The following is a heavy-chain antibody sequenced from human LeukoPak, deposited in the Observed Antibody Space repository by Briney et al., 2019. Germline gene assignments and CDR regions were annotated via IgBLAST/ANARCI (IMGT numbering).Heavy chain of an antibody. J-gene: IGHJ4*02. CDR3: AVTYYYDSSGYAVFDY. CDR2: IIPIFGTA. CDR1: GGTFSSYA. V-gene: IGHV1-69*06. D-gene: IGHD3-22*01. Sequence: ASVKVSCKASGGTFSSYAISWVRQAPGQGLEWMGGIIPIFGTANYAQKFQGRVTITADKSTSTAYMELSSLRSEDTAVYYCAVTYYYDSSGYAVFDYWGQGTLVTVSS.